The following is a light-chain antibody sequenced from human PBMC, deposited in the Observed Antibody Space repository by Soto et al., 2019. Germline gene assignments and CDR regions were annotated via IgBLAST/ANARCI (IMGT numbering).Light chain of an antibody. J-gene: IGKJ5*01. Sequence: EIVMTQSPATLSVSPGETSCLACRASQSAGNFLAWYQQKPGQAPRLLIYYISTRATGIPARFSGSGSGKEFTLTINSLQSEDSAVYYCQQHNQWPITFGQGTRLEIK. CDR1: QSAGNF. CDR2: YIS. V-gene: IGKV3D-15*01. CDR3: QQHNQWPIT.